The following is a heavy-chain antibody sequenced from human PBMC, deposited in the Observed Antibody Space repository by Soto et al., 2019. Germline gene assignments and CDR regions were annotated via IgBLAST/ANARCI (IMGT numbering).Heavy chain of an antibody. Sequence: SDTLSLTCTVSGGSISSYYWSWIRQPPGKGLEWIGYIYSSGSTNYNPSLKSRVTISVDTSKNQFSLKLSSVTAADTAVYYCARRYGGGFDYWGQGTLVTVSS. CDR1: GGSISSYY. CDR2: IYSSGST. V-gene: IGHV4-59*08. J-gene: IGHJ4*02. D-gene: IGHD3-10*01. CDR3: ARRYGGGFDY.